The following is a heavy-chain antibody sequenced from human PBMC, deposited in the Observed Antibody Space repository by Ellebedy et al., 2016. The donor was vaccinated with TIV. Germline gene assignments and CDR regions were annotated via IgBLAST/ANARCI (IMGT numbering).Heavy chain of an antibody. CDR1: GGSISSSNW. CDR3: ARGAGMVVMYFDY. Sequence: MPGGSLRLSCAVSGGSISSSNWWSWVRQPPGKGLEWIGEIYHSGSTNYNPSLKSRVTISVDKSKNHFSLKLSSVTAADTAVYFCARGAGMVVMYFDYWGQGTLVTVSS. CDR2: IYHSGST. V-gene: IGHV4-4*01. D-gene: IGHD3-22*01. J-gene: IGHJ4*02.